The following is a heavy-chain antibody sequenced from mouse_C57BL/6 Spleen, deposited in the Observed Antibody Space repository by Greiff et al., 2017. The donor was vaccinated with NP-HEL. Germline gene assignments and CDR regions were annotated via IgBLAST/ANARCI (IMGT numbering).Heavy chain of an antibody. Sequence: VQLHQSGPELVKPGASVKISCKASGYAFSSSWMNWVKQRPGKGLEWIGRIYPGDGDTNYNGKFKGKATLTADKSSSTAYMQLSSLTSEDSAVYVCAREITTVVAIDAMDYWGQGTSVTVSS. CDR2: IYPGDGDT. D-gene: IGHD1-1*01. V-gene: IGHV1-82*01. J-gene: IGHJ4*01. CDR1: GYAFSSSW. CDR3: AREITTVVAIDAMDY.